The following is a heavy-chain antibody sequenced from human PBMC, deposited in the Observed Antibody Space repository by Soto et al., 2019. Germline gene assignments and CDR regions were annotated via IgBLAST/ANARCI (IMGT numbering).Heavy chain of an antibody. Sequence: QAGGSLRLSCAASGFTVSSNYMSWVRQAPGRGLEWVSVIYSGGGTYYADSVKGRFTISRDDSRNTLYLQMSSLRAEDAAVYYCARESRLHYCDSSGYYRGYNWFDPWGQGTLVTVS. CDR1: GFTVSSNY. D-gene: IGHD3-22*01. CDR2: IYSGGGT. J-gene: IGHJ5*02. CDR3: ARESRLHYCDSSGYYRGYNWFDP. V-gene: IGHV3-53*01.